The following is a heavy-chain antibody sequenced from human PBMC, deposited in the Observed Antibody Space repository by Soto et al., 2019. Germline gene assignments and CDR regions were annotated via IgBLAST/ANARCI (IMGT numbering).Heavy chain of an antibody. V-gene: IGHV3-30*03. CDR2: ISYDGSNK. Sequence: QVQLVESGGGVVQPGRSLRLSCAASGFTFSSYGMHWVRQAPGKGLEWVAVISYDGSNKYYADSVKGRFTISRDNSKNTLYLQMNSLRAEDTAVYSCARDWGTYSFDYWGQGTLVTVSS. J-gene: IGHJ4*02. CDR1: GFTFSSYG. D-gene: IGHD7-27*01. CDR3: ARDWGTYSFDY.